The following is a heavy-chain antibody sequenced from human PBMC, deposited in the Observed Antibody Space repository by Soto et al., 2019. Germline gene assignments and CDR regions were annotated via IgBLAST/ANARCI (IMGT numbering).Heavy chain of an antibody. CDR2: IYYSGST. CDR3: ARYSQRDYDFWSGYQYYYYYGMDV. CDR1: GGSISSYY. V-gene: IGHV4-59*01. Sequence: PSETLSLTCTVSGGSISSYYWSWIRQPPGKGLEWIGYIYYSGSTNYNPSLKSRVTISVDTSKNQFSLKLSSVTAADTAVYYWARYSQRDYDFWSGYQYYYYYGMDVWGQGTTVTVSS. D-gene: IGHD3-3*01. J-gene: IGHJ6*02.